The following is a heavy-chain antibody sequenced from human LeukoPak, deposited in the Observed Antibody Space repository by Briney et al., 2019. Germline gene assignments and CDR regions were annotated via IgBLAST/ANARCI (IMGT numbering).Heavy chain of an antibody. D-gene: IGHD3-16*02. Sequence: SGGPLRLSCAASGFTFSSYDMHWVRQATGKGLEWVSAIGTAGDAYYPGSVKGRFTISRENAKNSLYLQMNSLRAGDTAVYYCARGYILRDSPRPELYFDYWGQGTLVTVSS. CDR1: GFTFSSYD. V-gene: IGHV3-13*01. CDR2: IGTAGDA. CDR3: ARGYILRDSPRPELYFDY. J-gene: IGHJ4*02.